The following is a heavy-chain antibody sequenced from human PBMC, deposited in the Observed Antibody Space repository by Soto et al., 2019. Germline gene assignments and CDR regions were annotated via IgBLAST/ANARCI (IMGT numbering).Heavy chain of an antibody. V-gene: IGHV3-30*02. CDR1: GFTFSGYA. J-gene: IGHJ6*02. D-gene: IGHD3-3*01. CDR2: IWYDGSNK. Sequence: GSLRLSCAVSGFTFSGYAMHWLRQAPGKGLEWVAVIWYDGSNKYYADSVKGRFTISRDNSKNTLYLQMNSLRAEDTAVYYCAKEYDDFWSGYYSHYYYGMDVWGQGTTVTVSS. CDR3: AKEYDDFWSGYYSHYYYGMDV.